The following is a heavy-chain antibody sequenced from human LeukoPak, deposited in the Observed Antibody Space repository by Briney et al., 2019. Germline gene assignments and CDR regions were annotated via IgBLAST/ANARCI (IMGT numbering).Heavy chain of an antibody. Sequence: GGSLRLSCAASGFTFSSYSMNCVRQAPGKGLEWVSSISSGTYVYYADSVKGRFTISRDNAKNSLSLQMNSLRADDAAVYYCARASSKQLAGYLPDGFDIWGQGTMVTVSS. CDR1: GFTFSSYS. J-gene: IGHJ3*02. CDR2: ISSGTYV. D-gene: IGHD3-9*01. V-gene: IGHV3-21*01. CDR3: ARASSKQLAGYLPDGFDI.